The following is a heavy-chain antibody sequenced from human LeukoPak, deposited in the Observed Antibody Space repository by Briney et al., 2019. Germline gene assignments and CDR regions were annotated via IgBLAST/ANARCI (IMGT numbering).Heavy chain of an antibody. Sequence: SETLSLTCTVSGGSISSYYWSWIRQPPGKGLEWIGYIYYSGSTNYNPSLKSRVTISVDTSKNQFSLKLSSVTAADTAVYYCARPLTAGGFDPWGRGTLVTVSS. J-gene: IGHJ2*01. CDR1: GGSISSYY. CDR2: IYYSGST. CDR3: ARPLTAGGFDP. V-gene: IGHV4-59*08.